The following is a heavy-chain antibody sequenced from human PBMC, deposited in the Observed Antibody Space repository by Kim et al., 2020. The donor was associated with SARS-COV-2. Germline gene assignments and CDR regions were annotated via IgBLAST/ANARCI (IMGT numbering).Heavy chain of an antibody. D-gene: IGHD3-22*01. CDR1: GGSISSSSYY. V-gene: IGHV4-39*01. J-gene: IGHJ4*02. Sequence: SETLSLTCTVSGGSISSSSYYWGWIRQPPGKGLEWIGSIYYSGSTYYNPSLKSRVTISVDTSKNQFSLRLSSVTAADTAVYYCARHSPTYYYDSSGFADYWGQRTLVTLSA. CDR2: IYYSGST. CDR3: ARHSPTYYYDSSGFADY.